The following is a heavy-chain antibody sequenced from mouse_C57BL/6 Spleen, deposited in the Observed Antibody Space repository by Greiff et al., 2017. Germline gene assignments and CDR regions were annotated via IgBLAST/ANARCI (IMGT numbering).Heavy chain of an antibody. CDR3: ARSVRQFGH. CDR2: IYPGDGDT. V-gene: IGHV1-82*01. Sequence: QVQLQQSGPELVKPGASVKISCKASGYAFSSSWMNWVKQRPGKGLEWIGRIYPGDGDTNYNGKFKGKATLTADKSSRTAYMQLSSLTSEDSAVYFCARSVRQFGHWGQGTLVTVSA. CDR1: GYAFSSSW. D-gene: IGHD2-2*01. J-gene: IGHJ3*01.